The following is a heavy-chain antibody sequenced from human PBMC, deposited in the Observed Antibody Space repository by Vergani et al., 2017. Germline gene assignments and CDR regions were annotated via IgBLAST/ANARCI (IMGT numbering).Heavy chain of an antibody. Sequence: QVQLVESGGGVVQPGRSLRLSCAASGFTFSSYGMHWVRQAPGKGLEWVAVIWYDGSNKYYADSVKGRFTISRDNSKNTLYLQMNSLRAEDTAVYYCAKDWYDSSGYYLYWGQGTLVTVSS. D-gene: IGHD3-22*01. CDR1: GFTFSSYG. V-gene: IGHV3-33*06. CDR3: AKDWYDSSGYYLY. J-gene: IGHJ4*02. CDR2: IWYDGSNK.